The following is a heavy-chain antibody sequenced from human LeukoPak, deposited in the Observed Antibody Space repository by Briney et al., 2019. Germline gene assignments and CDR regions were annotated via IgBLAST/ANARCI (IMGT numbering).Heavy chain of an antibody. CDR3: AKDSPSVLRYFDWLPSTGTTEGDFDY. Sequence: GGSLRLSCAASGFTFSSYAMSWVRQAPGKGLEWVSAISGSGGSTYYADSVKGRFTISRDNSKNTLYLQMNSLRAEDTAVYYCAKDSPSVLRYFDWLPSTGTTEGDFDYWGQGTLVTVSS. V-gene: IGHV3-23*01. CDR2: ISGSGGST. CDR1: GFTFSSYA. D-gene: IGHD3-9*01. J-gene: IGHJ4*02.